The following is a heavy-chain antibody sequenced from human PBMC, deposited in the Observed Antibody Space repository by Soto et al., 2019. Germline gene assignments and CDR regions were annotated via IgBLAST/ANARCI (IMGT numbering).Heavy chain of an antibody. D-gene: IGHD2-15*01. J-gene: IGHJ4*02. CDR2: LIPIFGTA. CDR1: GGTFSSYA. CDR3: ASDLYGCSGGSCDSFGGY. Sequence: QVQLVQSGAEVKKPGSSVKVSCKASGGTFSSYAISWVRQAPGQGLEWMGGLIPIFGTANYAPKFQGRVTITADETTSTACMELSSLRSEDTAVYACASDLYGCSGGSCDSFGGYCGQGTLVTVSS. V-gene: IGHV1-69*01.